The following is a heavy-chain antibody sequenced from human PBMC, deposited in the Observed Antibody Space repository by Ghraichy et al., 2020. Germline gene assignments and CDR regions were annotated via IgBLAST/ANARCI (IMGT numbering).Heavy chain of an antibody. CDR1: GFTFDDYA. Sequence: GGSLRLSCAASGFTFDDYAMHWVRQAPGKGLEWVSLISGDGGSTYYADSVKGRFTISRDNSKNSLYLQMNSLRTEDTALYYCAKDTMTTVTSNWFDPWGQGTLVTVSS. J-gene: IGHJ5*02. CDR3: AKDTMTTVTSNWFDP. V-gene: IGHV3-43*02. CDR2: ISGDGGST. D-gene: IGHD4-17*01.